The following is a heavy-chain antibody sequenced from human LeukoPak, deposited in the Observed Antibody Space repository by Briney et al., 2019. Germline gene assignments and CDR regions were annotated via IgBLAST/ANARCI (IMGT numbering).Heavy chain of an antibody. D-gene: IGHD1-26*01. J-gene: IGHJ6*02. Sequence: PGGSLRLSCAASGFTFSSYSMNWVRQAPGKGLEWVSYISSSSSTIYYADSVKGRFTISRDNAKNSLYLQMNSLRAEDTAVYYCASPWGDYYYGMDVWGQGTTVTVSS. CDR1: GFTFSSYS. CDR3: ASPWGDYYYGMDV. V-gene: IGHV3-48*04. CDR2: ISSSSSTI.